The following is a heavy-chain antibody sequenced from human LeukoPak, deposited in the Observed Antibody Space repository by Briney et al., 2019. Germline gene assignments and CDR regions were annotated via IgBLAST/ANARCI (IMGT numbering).Heavy chain of an antibody. J-gene: IGHJ4*02. CDR3: ARDSDRVRDC. Sequence: GGSLRLSCAASGFTFSRYWMSWVSQAPGKRLEWVANIKQDGSEESYVDYVKGRFTISRDNAKNSLYLQMNSLRAEDTAVYFCARDSDRVRDCWGRGTLVTVSS. V-gene: IGHV3-7*01. D-gene: IGHD3-10*01. CDR2: IKQDGSEE. CDR1: GFTFSRYW.